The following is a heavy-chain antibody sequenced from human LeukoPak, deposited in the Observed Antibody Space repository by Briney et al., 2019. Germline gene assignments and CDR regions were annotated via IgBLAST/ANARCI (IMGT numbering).Heavy chain of an antibody. J-gene: IGHJ4*02. CDR2: INPNSGGT. Sequence: ASVKVSCKASGYTFTGYYMHWVRQAPGQGLEWMGWINPNSGGTNYAQKFRGRVTMTRDTSISTAYMELSRLRSDDTAVYYCARDRRVYYDSSGYSWWSFDYWGQGTLVTVSS. D-gene: IGHD3-22*01. CDR3: ARDRRVYYDSSGYSWWSFDY. CDR1: GYTFTGYY. V-gene: IGHV1-2*02.